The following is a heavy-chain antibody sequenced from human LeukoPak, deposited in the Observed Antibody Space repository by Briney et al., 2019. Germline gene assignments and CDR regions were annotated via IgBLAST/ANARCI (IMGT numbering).Heavy chain of an antibody. CDR1: GFTFSSYE. Sequence: GGSLRLSCAASGFTFSSYEMNWVRQAPGKGLEWVSYISSGSTTYDADSVKGRFTISRDNAKNSLYLQMNSLRAEDTAVYYCARESIAVAGAPFDYWGQGTLVTVSS. J-gene: IGHJ4*02. CDR3: ARESIAVAGAPFDY. D-gene: IGHD6-19*01. CDR2: ISSGSTT. V-gene: IGHV3-48*03.